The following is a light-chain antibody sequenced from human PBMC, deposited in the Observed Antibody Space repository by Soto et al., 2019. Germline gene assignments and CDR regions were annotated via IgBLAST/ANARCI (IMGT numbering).Light chain of an antibody. J-gene: IGKJ1*01. CDR1: HNVNTY. CDR3: QQYDKWPTWT. CDR2: DAS. V-gene: IGKV3-11*01. Sequence: EIVLTQSPATLSLSPGERATLSCRASHNVNTYLAWFQQIPGQAPRLLICDASNRATGVPARFSGSGSGTDFTLTISSLQSEDFAVYYCQQYDKWPTWTFGQGTKVENK.